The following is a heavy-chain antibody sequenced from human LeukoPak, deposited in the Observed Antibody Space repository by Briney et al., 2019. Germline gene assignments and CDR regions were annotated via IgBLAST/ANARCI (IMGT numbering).Heavy chain of an antibody. Sequence: PSETLSLTCTVSGVSISSYYWSWIRQPPGKGLEWIGYIYYSGSTNYNPSLKSRVIISVDTSKNQFSLKLSSVTAADTAVYYCARVQPPGVGGLDYWGQGTLVTVSS. CDR3: ARVQPPGVGGLDY. CDR1: GVSISSYY. J-gene: IGHJ4*02. V-gene: IGHV4-59*01. D-gene: IGHD7-27*01. CDR2: IYYSGST.